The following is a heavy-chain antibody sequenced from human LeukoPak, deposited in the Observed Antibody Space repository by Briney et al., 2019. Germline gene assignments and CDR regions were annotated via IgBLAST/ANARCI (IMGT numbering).Heavy chain of an antibody. Sequence: PGGSLRLSCAASGFTFSSNYMSWVRQAPGKGLEWVSVIYSGGSTYYADSVKGRFTITRENSKNTLYLQMNSLRAEDTAVDYCARGLGSSSWYEYWGQGNLVTVSS. CDR3: ARGLGSSSWYEY. D-gene: IGHD6-13*01. J-gene: IGHJ4*02. CDR1: GFTFSSNY. CDR2: IYSGGST. V-gene: IGHV3-53*01.